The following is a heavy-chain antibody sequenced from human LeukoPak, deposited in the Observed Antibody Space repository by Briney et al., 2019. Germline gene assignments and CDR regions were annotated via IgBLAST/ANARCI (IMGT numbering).Heavy chain of an antibody. J-gene: IGHJ4*02. Sequence: SETLSLTCAVSGGSITGHYWSWIRQPPGKGLEWIGYIFYSGSTSYNPSLKSRVIISIDTSKNQFSLKLSSVTAADTAVYYCARGRVDVDYWGQGTLVTVSS. CDR1: GGSITGHY. D-gene: IGHD3/OR15-3a*01. V-gene: IGHV4-59*11. CDR3: ARGRVDVDY. CDR2: IFYSGST.